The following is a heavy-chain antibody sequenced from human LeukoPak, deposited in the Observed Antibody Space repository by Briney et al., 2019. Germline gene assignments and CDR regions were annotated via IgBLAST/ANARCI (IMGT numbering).Heavy chain of an antibody. D-gene: IGHD4-23*01. CDR2: INAGNGNT. V-gene: IGHV1-3*01. CDR3: ASSVVTPGAIDY. CDR1: GYTFTTYT. Sequence: ASVKVSCKASGYTFTTYTIHWVRQAPGQRLEWMGWINAGNGNTKYSQKFQGRVTITRDTSASTAYMELSSLRSEDTAVYYCASSVVTPGAIDYWGQGTLVTVSS. J-gene: IGHJ4*02.